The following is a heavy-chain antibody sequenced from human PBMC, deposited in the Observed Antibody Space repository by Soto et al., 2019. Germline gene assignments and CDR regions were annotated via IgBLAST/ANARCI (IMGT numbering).Heavy chain of an antibody. D-gene: IGHD2-15*01. V-gene: IGHV2-5*02. CDR2: IFWDDDK. CDR3: AHLNVVVPSRWFDY. J-gene: IGHJ4*02. CDR1: GFSFSTSGVG. Sequence: QITLKESGPTLVKPTQTLTLTCTFSGFSFSTSGVGVGWIRQPPGKALEFLALIFWDDDKRYSPSLEDRLIFTKDTSKKQVVLTMTNMDPVDTATYFCAHLNVVVPSRWFDYWGQGALVTVSS.